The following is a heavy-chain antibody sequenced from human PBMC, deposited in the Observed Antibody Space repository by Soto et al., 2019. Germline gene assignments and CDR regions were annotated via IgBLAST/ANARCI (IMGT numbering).Heavy chain of an antibody. CDR3: ARHHLNVDTAMVDWFDP. Sequence: SETLSLTCTVSGGSISSSSYYWGWIRQPPGKGLEWIGSIYYSGSTYYNPSLKSRVTISVDTSKNQFSLKLSSVTAADTAVYYCARHHLNVDTAMVDWFDPWGQGTLVTVSS. CDR1: GGSISSSSYY. V-gene: IGHV4-39*01. CDR2: IYYSGST. D-gene: IGHD5-18*01. J-gene: IGHJ5*02.